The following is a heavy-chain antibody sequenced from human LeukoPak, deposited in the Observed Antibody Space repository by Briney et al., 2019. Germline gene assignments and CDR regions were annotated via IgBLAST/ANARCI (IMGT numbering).Heavy chain of an antibody. CDR2: MKQDGSGK. Sequence: QSGGSLRLSCAASGFTFNSYWMTWVRQAPGKGLEWVANMKQDGSGKNYADSVKGRFTIARDNAQNSLYLQMNSLRAEDTAVYYCARGIAVTAGNVYYWGQGTLVTVSS. D-gene: IGHD6-19*01. J-gene: IGHJ4*02. CDR1: GFTFNSYW. V-gene: IGHV3-7*04. CDR3: ARGIAVTAGNVYY.